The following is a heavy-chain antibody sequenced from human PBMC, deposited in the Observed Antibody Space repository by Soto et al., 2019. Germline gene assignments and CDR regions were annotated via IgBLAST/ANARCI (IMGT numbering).Heavy chain of an antibody. CDR1: GGSISSSSYY. V-gene: IGHV4-39*01. Sequence: QLQLQESGPGLVKPSETLSLTCTVSGGSISSSSYYWGWIRQPPGKGLEWIGSIYYSGSTYYNPSLNSRVTISVDTSKNQFSLKLSSVTAADTAVYYCARRRELWPYYFDYWGQGTLVTVSS. D-gene: IGHD5-18*01. CDR3: ARRRELWPYYFDY. J-gene: IGHJ4*02. CDR2: IYYSGST.